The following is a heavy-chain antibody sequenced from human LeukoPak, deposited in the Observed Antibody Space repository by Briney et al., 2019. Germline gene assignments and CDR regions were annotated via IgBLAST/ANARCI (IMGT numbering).Heavy chain of an antibody. D-gene: IGHD6-13*01. CDR1: GFTFSDYY. J-gene: IGHJ4*02. V-gene: IGHV3-11*01. CDR3: ARVPPYSSSWYFDY. CDR2: ISSSGSTI. Sequence: GGSLRLSCAASGFTFSDYYMSWIRQAPGKGLEWVSYISSSGSTIYYADSVKGRFTISRDNAKNSLYLQMNSLRAEDTAVYYCARVPPYSSSWYFDYWGQGTLVTVSS.